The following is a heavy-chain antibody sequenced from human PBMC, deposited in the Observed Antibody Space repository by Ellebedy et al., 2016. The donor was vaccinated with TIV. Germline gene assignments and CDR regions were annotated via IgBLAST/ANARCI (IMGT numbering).Heavy chain of an antibody. CDR2: ISAYNGNT. V-gene: IGHV1-18*01. D-gene: IGHD3-22*01. Sequence: ASVKVSCXASGYTFTSYGISWVRQAPGQGLEWMGWISAYNGNTNYAQKLQGRVTMTTDTSTSTAYMELRSLRSDDTAVYYCAREDYYDSSGYYPDYWGQGTLVTVSS. CDR1: GYTFTSYG. J-gene: IGHJ4*02. CDR3: AREDYYDSSGYYPDY.